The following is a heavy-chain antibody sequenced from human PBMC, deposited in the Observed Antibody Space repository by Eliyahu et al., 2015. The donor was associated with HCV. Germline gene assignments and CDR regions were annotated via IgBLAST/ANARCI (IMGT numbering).Heavy chain of an antibody. V-gene: IGHV3-48*01. J-gene: IGHJ4*02. D-gene: IGHD3-22*01. CDR1: GFTFGTYS. CDR2: ISSSGTTI. Sequence: EVQLVESGGGLVQPGGSLRLSCAASGFTFGTYSMNWVRQAPGKGLEWVSYISSSGTTIYYADSVKGRFTISRDNAKNSMYLQMNSLRAEDTAVYYCARVVVITTFDYWGQGTLVTVSS. CDR3: ARVVVITTFDY.